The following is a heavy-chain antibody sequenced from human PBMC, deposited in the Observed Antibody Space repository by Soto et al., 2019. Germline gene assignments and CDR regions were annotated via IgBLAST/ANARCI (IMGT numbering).Heavy chain of an antibody. J-gene: IGHJ3*02. D-gene: IGHD3-10*01. CDR3: ARDHGVYYGSGRGGAFDI. V-gene: IGHV4-59*01. CDR1: GGSISSYY. Sequence: QVQLQESGPGLVKPSETLSLTCTVSGGSISSYYWSWIRQPPGKGLEWIGYIYYSGSTNYNPSLKSRVTTSVDTSKNQFSLKLSSVTAAETAVYYCARDHGVYYGSGRGGAFDIWGQGTMVTVSS. CDR2: IYYSGST.